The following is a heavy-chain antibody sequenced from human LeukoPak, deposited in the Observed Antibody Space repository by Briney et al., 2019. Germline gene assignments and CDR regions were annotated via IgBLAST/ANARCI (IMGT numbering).Heavy chain of an antibody. Sequence: ASVKVSCKASGYTFTSYYMHWVRQAPGQGLEWMGIINPSGGSTSYAQKFQGRVTMTRDTSTSTVYMELSRLRSEDTAVYYCARELNVLLWFGEGGAFDIWGQGTMVTVSS. V-gene: IGHV1-46*01. CDR1: GYTFTSYY. D-gene: IGHD3-10*01. J-gene: IGHJ3*02. CDR2: INPSGGST. CDR3: ARELNVLLWFGEGGAFDI.